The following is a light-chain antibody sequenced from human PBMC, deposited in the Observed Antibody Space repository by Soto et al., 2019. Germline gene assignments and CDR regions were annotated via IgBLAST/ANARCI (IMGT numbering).Light chain of an antibody. J-gene: IGKJ1*01. CDR1: QSVSSNY. CDR2: GAS. V-gene: IGKV3D-20*02. Sequence: EIVLTQSPGTLSLSPGERATLSCRASQSVSSNYLGWYQQKPGQAPRLLIYGASNRATGIPDRFSGSGSGTDFSLTISSLEPEDFAVYYCQQRSHWPRTFGQGTKVDIK. CDR3: QQRSHWPRT.